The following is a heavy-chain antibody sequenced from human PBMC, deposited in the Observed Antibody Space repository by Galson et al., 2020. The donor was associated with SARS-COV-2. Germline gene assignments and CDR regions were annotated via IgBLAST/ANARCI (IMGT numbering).Heavy chain of an antibody. J-gene: IGHJ5*02. V-gene: IGHV3-64D*06. CDR2: ISSNGGTS. D-gene: IGHD2-2*01. Sequence: GESLKISCSASGFIFSDYAMHWVRQAPGKGLDYVPAISSNGGTSFYADSVNGRFTMSRDNSKNMFYLQMTALRLEDTAFYYCLSYSSTRQNHWGQGTLVTVSS. CDR3: LSYSSTRQNH. CDR1: GFIFSDYA.